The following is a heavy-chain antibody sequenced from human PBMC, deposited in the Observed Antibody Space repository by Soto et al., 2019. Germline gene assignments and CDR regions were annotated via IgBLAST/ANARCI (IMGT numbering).Heavy chain of an antibody. CDR2: LIPLFGTT. CDR1: GGTFSGHA. V-gene: IGHV1-69*06. Sequence: QVQLVQSGAEVKKPGSSVKVSCEASGGTFSGHAISWVRQAPGQGPEWMGGLIPLFGTTQHAQNFQARLTITADKSTGTAYIERTSLRFEDTAIYYCARGPNWGYRFDSWGQGTLVTVSS. J-gene: IGHJ4*02. D-gene: IGHD2-15*01. CDR3: ARGPNWGYRFDS.